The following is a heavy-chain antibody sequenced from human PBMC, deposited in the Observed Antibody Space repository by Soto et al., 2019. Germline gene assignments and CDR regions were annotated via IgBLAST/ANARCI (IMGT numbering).Heavy chain of an antibody. D-gene: IGHD6-13*01. CDR2: ISGSDGST. V-gene: IGHV3-23*01. J-gene: IGHJ4*02. CDR1: GFTFSSYA. Sequence: EVQLLESGGGLVQPGGSLRLSCAASGFTFSSYAMNWVRQAPGKGLEWVSVISGSDGSTYYADPVKGRFTISRDNSKNTLNLQMNSLGAEDTAVYYCARRSSSWYFDYWGQGTLVTVSS. CDR3: ARRSSSWYFDY.